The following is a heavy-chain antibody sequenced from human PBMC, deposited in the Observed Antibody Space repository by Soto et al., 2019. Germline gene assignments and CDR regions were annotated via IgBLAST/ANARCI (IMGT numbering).Heavy chain of an antibody. CDR2: IDWDDDK. V-gene: IGHV2-70*04. Sequence: GPTLVNPTQTLTLTCTFSGFSLSTSGMRVSWIRQPPGKALEWLARIDWDDDKFYSTSLKTRLTISKDTSKNQVVLTMTNMDPVDTATYYCARLGYCSGGSCYYGMDVWGQGTTVTVS. J-gene: IGHJ6*02. D-gene: IGHD2-15*01. CDR1: GFSLSTSGMR. CDR3: ARLGYCSGGSCYYGMDV.